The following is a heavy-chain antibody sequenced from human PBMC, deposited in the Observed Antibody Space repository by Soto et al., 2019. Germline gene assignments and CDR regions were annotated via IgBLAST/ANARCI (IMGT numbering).Heavy chain of an antibody. J-gene: IGHJ4*02. CDR2: ISSSSSYT. D-gene: IGHD6-19*01. CDR3: ARDNKESVADWVDY. V-gene: IGHV3-11*06. Sequence: GGSLRLSCAASGFTFSDYYMSWNRQAPGKGLEWVSYISSSSSYTNYADSVKGRFTISRDNAKNSLYLQMNSLRAEDTAVYYCARDNKESVADWVDYWGQGTLVTVSS. CDR1: GFTFSDYY.